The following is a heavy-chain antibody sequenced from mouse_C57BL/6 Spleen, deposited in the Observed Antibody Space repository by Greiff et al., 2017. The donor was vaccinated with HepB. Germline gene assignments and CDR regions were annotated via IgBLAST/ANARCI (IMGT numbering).Heavy chain of an antibody. V-gene: IGHV1-61*01. D-gene: IGHD1-1*01. CDR3: ARGRAGSSAY. Sequence: QVQLQPGAELVRPGSSVKLSCKASGYTFTSYWMDWVKQRPGQGLEWIGNIYPSDSETHYNQKFKDKATLTVDKSSSTAYMQLSSLTSEDSAVYYCARGRAGSSAYWGQGTLVTVSA. CDR1: GYTFTSYW. CDR2: IYPSDSET. J-gene: IGHJ3*01.